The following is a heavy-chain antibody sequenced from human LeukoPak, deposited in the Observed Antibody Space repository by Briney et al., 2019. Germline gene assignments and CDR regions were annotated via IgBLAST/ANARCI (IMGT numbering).Heavy chain of an antibody. CDR2: IRSKAYGGTT. CDR3: TRDGDYYDSSGYFGPNDY. CDR1: GFTFGDYA. V-gene: IGHV3-49*04. J-gene: IGHJ4*02. Sequence: GGSLRLSCTASGFTFGDYAMSWVRQAPGKGMQWVGFIRSKAYGGTTEYAASVKGRFTISRDDSKSIAYLQMNSLKTEDTAVYYCTRDGDYYDSSGYFGPNDYWGQGTLVTVSS. D-gene: IGHD3-22*01.